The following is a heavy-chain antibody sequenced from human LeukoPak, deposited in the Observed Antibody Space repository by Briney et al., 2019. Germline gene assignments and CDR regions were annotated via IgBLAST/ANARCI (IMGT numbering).Heavy chain of an antibody. D-gene: IGHD1-26*01. V-gene: IGHV3-53*04. CDR3: ARLLGWAFDY. CDR2: IYSGDTT. CDR1: GFTVRSNY. Sequence: GGSLRLSCEASGFTVRSNYMSWVRQAPGKGLEWVSVIYSGDTTNYADSVKGRFTISRHSSKNTLYLQMNSLRVEDTAVYYCARLLGWAFDYWGQGTLVTVSS. J-gene: IGHJ4*02.